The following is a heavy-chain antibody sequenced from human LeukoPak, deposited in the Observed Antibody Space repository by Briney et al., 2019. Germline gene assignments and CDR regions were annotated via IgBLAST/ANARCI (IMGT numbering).Heavy chain of an antibody. J-gene: IGHJ4*02. D-gene: IGHD3-22*01. CDR1: GFTFSSYS. V-gene: IGHV3-21*01. Sequence: PGGSLRLSCAASGFTFSSYSMNWVRQAPGKGLEWVSSISGSSSYIYYADSVKGRFTISRDNAKNSLYLQMNSLRAEDTAVYYCARDRSYYYDSSGYYYSYKFDYWGQGTLVTVSS. CDR3: ARDRSYYYDSSGYYYSYKFDY. CDR2: ISGSSSYI.